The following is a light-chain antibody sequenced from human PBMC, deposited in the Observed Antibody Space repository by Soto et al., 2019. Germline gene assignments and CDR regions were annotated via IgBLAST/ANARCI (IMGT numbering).Light chain of an antibody. Sequence: QSVLTQPASVSGSPGQSITISCTGSSSNIGAGYDVHWYQQVPGTAPKLLIYGNSNRPSGVPDRFSGSKSGTSASLAITGLQAEDEADYYCQSFGSSLSGYVFGTGTKVTVL. V-gene: IGLV1-40*01. CDR3: QSFGSSLSGYV. CDR2: GNS. CDR1: SSNIGAGYD. J-gene: IGLJ1*01.